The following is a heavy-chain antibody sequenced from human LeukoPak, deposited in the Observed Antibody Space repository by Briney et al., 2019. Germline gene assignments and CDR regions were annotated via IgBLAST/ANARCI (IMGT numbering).Heavy chain of an antibody. J-gene: IGHJ4*02. V-gene: IGHV4-34*01. CDR1: GGSFSGYY. CDR3: ARLPRYSRFLDY. CDR2: INHSGST. Sequence: PSETLSLTCAVYGGSFSGYYWSWIRQPPGKGLEWIGEINHSGSTNYNPSLKSRVTISVDTSKNQFSLKLSSVTAADTAVYYCARLPRYSRFLDYWGQGTLVTVSS. D-gene: IGHD6-13*01.